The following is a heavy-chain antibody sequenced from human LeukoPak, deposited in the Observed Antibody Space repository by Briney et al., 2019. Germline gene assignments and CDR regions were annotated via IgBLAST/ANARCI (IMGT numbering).Heavy chain of an antibody. CDR1: GGSISSSSDY. D-gene: IGHD6-19*01. CDR2: VYYSGST. Sequence: SETLSLTCTVSGGSISSSSDYWGWIRQPPGKGLEWIGSVYYSGSTYYNPSLKSRVTISVDTSKNQFSLKLSSVTAADTAVYSCARHSFSSGWKSFDYWGQGTLVTVSS. CDR3: ARHSFSSGWKSFDY. J-gene: IGHJ4*02. V-gene: IGHV4-39*01.